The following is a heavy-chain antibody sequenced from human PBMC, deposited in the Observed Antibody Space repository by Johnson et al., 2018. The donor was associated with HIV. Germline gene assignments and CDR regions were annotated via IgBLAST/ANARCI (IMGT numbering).Heavy chain of an antibody. CDR2: IRYDGSNK. V-gene: IGHV3-30*02. CDR3: TTDRPSPYGDYDAFDI. D-gene: IGHD4-17*01. CDR1: GFTFSSYG. Sequence: VQLVESGGGVVQPGGSLRLSCAASGFTFSSYGMHWVRQVPGKGLEWVAFIRYDGSNKDYADSVKGRFPISRDNSKNTLYLQMNSLRAEDTAVDYCTTDRPSPYGDYDAFDIWGQGTMVTVSS. J-gene: IGHJ3*02.